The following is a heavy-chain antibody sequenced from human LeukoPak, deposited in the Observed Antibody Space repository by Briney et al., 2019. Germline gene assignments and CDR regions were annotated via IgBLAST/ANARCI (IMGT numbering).Heavy chain of an antibody. CDR1: GGSFSGYY. D-gene: IGHD2-15*01. CDR2: INHSGST. CDR3: ARFRPHVGVDY. V-gene: IGHV4-34*01. Sequence: SETLSLTCAVYGGSFSGYYWSWIRQPPGKGLEWIGEINHSGSTNYNPSLKSRVTISVDTSKNQFSLKLSSVTAADTAVYYCARFRPHVGVDYWGQEPLVTVSS. J-gene: IGHJ4*02.